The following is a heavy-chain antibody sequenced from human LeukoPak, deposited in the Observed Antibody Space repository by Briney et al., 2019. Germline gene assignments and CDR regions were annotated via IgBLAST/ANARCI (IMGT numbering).Heavy chain of an antibody. J-gene: IGHJ5*02. Sequence: QPGGSLRLSCAASGFTFSGYWMQWVRQAPGKGLEWVSFISTSSSRIYYADSVKGRFTISRDNAKNSLYLQMDSLRDEDTAVYYCARGETSVTSYLQPWGQGTLVTVSS. CDR3: ARGETSVTSYLQP. V-gene: IGHV3-48*02. CDR1: GFTFSGYW. D-gene: IGHD4-17*01. CDR2: ISTSSSRI.